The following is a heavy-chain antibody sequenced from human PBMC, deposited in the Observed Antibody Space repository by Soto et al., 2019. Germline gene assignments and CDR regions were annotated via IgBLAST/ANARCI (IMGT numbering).Heavy chain of an antibody. CDR3: ARADYGDMITFGGVIVGD. Sequence: SVKVSCKASGGTFSSCAISWVRQAPGQGLEWMGGIIPIFGTANYAQKFQGRVTITADKSTSTAYMELSSLRSEDTAVYYCARADYGDMITFGGVIVGDWGQGPLVTVSS. CDR1: GGTFSSCA. J-gene: IGHJ4*02. V-gene: IGHV1-69*06. D-gene: IGHD3-16*02. CDR2: IIPIFGTA.